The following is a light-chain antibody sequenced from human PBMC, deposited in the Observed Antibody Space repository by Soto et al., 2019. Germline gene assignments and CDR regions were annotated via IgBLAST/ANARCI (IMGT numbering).Light chain of an antibody. J-gene: IGKJ1*01. CDR2: GAS. Sequence: ESVLTRSPGTLSLSPGERATLSCRASQSVSSSYLAWYQQKPGQAPRLLIYGASSRATGIPDRFSGSGSGTDFTLTISRLEPEDFAVYYCQQYGSSPAFGQGTKVEIK. CDR3: QQYGSSPA. V-gene: IGKV3-20*01. CDR1: QSVSSSY.